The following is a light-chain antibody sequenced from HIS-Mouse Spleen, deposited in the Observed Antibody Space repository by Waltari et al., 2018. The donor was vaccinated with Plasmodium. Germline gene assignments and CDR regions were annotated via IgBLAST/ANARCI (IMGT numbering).Light chain of an antibody. Sequence: QSALTQPASVSGSPGQSITIPCTGTSSDVGGYNYVSWYQQHPGKAPKLMIYDVSNRPSGVSNRFSGSKSGNTASLTISGLQAEDEADYYCSSYTSSSTLNYVFGTETKVTVL. CDR1: SSDVGGYNY. CDR3: SSYTSSSTLNYV. CDR2: DVS. J-gene: IGLJ1*01. V-gene: IGLV2-14*03.